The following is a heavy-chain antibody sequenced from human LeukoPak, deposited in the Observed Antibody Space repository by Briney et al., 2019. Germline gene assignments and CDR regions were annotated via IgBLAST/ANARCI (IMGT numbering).Heavy chain of an antibody. Sequence: SVKVSCKASGGTFGSYAISWVRQAPGQGLEWMGRIIPILGIANYAQKFQGRVTITADKSTSTAYMELSSLRSEDTAVYYCARRDGYNYYFDYWGQGTLVTVSS. CDR2: IIPILGIA. CDR3: ARRDGYNYYFDY. J-gene: IGHJ4*02. CDR1: GGTFGSYA. V-gene: IGHV1-69*04. D-gene: IGHD5-24*01.